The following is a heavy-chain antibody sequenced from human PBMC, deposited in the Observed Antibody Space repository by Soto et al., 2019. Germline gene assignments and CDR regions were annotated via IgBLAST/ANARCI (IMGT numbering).Heavy chain of an antibody. D-gene: IGHD5-18*01. V-gene: IGHV3-7*01. Sequence: GGSLRLSCAASEFTFRNFGIHWVRQAPGKGLEWVANIKQDGSEKYYVDSVKGRFTISRDNAKNSLYLQMNSLRAEDTAVYYCARARRLQLWPWGYWGQGTLVTVSS. CDR3: ARARRLQLWPWGY. CDR1: EFTFRNFG. CDR2: IKQDGSEK. J-gene: IGHJ4*02.